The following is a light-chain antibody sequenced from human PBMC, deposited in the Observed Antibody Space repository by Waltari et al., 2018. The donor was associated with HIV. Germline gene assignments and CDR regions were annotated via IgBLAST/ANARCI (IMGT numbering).Light chain of an antibody. CDR1: SRDVGGHDY. J-gene: IGLJ2*01. CDR2: DVT. CDR3: CSFAGSNTLV. Sequence: QSALTQPRSVSGSPGQSVTIPCPGTSRDVGGHDYVSWYQQRPGKAPQLMIYDVTERPSGVPDRFSGSKSANTASLTISGLQAEDEADYYCCSFAGSNTLVFGGGTELTVL. V-gene: IGLV2-11*01.